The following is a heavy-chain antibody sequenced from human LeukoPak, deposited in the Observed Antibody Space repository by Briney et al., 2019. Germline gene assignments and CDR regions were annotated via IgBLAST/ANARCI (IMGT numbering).Heavy chain of an antibody. J-gene: IGHJ4*02. CDR1: GFTFSSYS. D-gene: IGHD5-12*01. V-gene: IGHV3-21*01. CDR3: ARELGHSGYGPSPPGSDY. CDR2: ISSSSSYI. Sequence: GGSLRLSCAASGFTFSSYSMNWVRQAPGKGLEWVSSISSSSSYIYYADSVKGRFTISRDNAKNSLYLQMNSLRAEDTAVYYCARELGHSGYGPSPPGSDYWGQGTLVTVSS.